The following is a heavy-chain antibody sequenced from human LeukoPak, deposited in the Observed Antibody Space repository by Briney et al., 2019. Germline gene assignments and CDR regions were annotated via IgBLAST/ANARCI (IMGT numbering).Heavy chain of an antibody. CDR2: ISVYNGNT. J-gene: IGHJ4*02. CDR1: GYTFTSYG. V-gene: IGHV1-18*01. CDR3: ARALDTPTNDY. Sequence: GASVKVSCKASGYTFTSYGINWVRQAPGQWLEWMGWISVYNGNTPYAQRLQGRVTMTTDTSTSTAYMDLRSLRSDDTAVYYCARALDTPTNDYWGQGTLVTVSS. D-gene: IGHD5-18*01.